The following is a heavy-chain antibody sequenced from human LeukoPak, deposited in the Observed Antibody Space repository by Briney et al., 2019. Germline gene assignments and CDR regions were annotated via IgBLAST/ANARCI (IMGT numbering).Heavy chain of an antibody. D-gene: IGHD1-1*01. CDR3: AKDPQTGTTH. Sequence: GGSLRLSCAASGFTFDDYTMHWVRQAPGKGLEWVSLISWDGGSTYYADSVKGRFTISRDNSKNTLYLQMNSLRAEDTAVYYCAKDPQTGTTHWGQGTLVTVSS. CDR1: GFTFDDYT. CDR2: ISWDGGST. V-gene: IGHV3-43*01. J-gene: IGHJ4*02.